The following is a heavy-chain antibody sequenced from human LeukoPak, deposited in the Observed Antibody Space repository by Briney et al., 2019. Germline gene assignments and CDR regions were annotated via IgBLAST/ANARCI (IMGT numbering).Heavy chain of an antibody. CDR2: IRYDGSNK. V-gene: IGHV3-30*02. CDR1: GFTFSSSG. CDR3: AKDTTPPKAGFDP. D-gene: IGHD1-14*01. Sequence: GGSLRLSCAASGFTFSSSGMQWVRQAPGKGLEWVAFIRYDGSNKYYADSVKGRFTISRDNSKYTLYLQMNSLRAEDTSIYFCAKDTTPPKAGFDPWGQGTLVTVSS. J-gene: IGHJ5*02.